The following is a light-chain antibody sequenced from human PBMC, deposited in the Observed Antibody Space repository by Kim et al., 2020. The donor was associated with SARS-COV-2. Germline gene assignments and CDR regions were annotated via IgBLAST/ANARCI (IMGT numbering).Light chain of an antibody. V-gene: IGLV2-14*04. Sequence: GQSITISCTGTSSDVGGYNYVSWYQQHPGKAPKLMIYDVTKRPSGVSNRFSGSKSDNTASLTISGLQAEDEADYYCSSYTSISTWVFGGGTKLTVL. J-gene: IGLJ3*02. CDR2: DVT. CDR3: SSYTSISTWV. CDR1: SSDVGGYNY.